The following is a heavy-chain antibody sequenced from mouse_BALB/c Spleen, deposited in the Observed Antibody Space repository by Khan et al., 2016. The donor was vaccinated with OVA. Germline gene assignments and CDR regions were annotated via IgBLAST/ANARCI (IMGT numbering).Heavy chain of an antibody. Sequence: VQLQESGAELAKPGASVKMSCKASGYTFTSYWMHWVKQRPGQGLEWIGYINPSTGYTKYTQKFKDQATLTVDKSSSTAYMQLTSLTSEDSAVYYCVNHGSSSAWFTYWGQGTLVTVSA. CDR3: VNHGSSSAWFTY. V-gene: IGHV1-7*01. CDR2: INPSTGYT. J-gene: IGHJ3*01. D-gene: IGHD1-1*01. CDR1: GYTFTSYW.